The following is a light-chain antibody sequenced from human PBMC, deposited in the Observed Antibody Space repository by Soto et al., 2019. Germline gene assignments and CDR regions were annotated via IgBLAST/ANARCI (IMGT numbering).Light chain of an antibody. CDR2: SNN. CDR1: SSNIGSNT. J-gene: IGLJ2*01. CDR3: AAWDDSLNGPV. V-gene: IGLV1-44*01. Sequence: QSVLTQPPSASGTPGQRVTISCSGSSSNIGSNTVNWYQQLPGTAPKLLIYSNNQRPSGVPDRFSGSKSGTSASLAISGLQSEVEADYYCAAWDDSLNGPVFGGGTNLTVL.